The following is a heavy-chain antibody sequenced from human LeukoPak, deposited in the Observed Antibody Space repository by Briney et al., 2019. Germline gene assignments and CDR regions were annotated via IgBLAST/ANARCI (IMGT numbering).Heavy chain of an antibody. CDR2: ISSSSSYI. CDR1: GFTFSSCS. V-gene: IGHV3-21*01. CDR3: ARVRFYDSSGYRVNDAFDI. D-gene: IGHD3-22*01. Sequence: PGGSLRLSCAASGFTFSSCSMNWVRQAPGKGLEWVSSISSSSSYIYYADSVKGRFTISRDNAKNSLYLQMNSLRAEDTAVYYCARVRFYDSSGYRVNDAFDIWGQGTMVTVSS. J-gene: IGHJ3*02.